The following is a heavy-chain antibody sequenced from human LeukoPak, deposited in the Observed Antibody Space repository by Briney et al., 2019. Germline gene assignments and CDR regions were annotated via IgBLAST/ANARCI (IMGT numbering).Heavy chain of an antibody. CDR3: ARGSGWFDP. V-gene: IGHV4-59*06. CDR1: GGSISSSY. D-gene: IGHD1-14*01. CDR2: IYYSGST. J-gene: IGHJ5*02. Sequence: SETLSLTCTVSGGSISSSYWSWIRQPPGKGLEWIGYIYYSGSTYYNPSLKSRVTISVDTSKNQFSLKLSSVTAADTAVYYCARGSGWFDPWGQGTLVTVSS.